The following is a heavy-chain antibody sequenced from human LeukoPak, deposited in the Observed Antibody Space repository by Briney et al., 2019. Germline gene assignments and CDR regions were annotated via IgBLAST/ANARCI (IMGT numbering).Heavy chain of an antibody. D-gene: IGHD4-17*01. J-gene: IGHJ4*02. V-gene: IGHV1-2*02. CDR1: GYSFTSYC. Sequence: GASVTVPCKASGYSFTSYCLHWLRQAPGQGLEWMGWITPARGDTRISQKFQGRVTLTRDPSINTVYMELTGLTSDDTATYYCARGGIVVSATLVYGDRSSNDHWGRGTLVIVSS. CDR2: ITPARGDT. CDR3: ARGGIVVSATLVYGDRSSNDH.